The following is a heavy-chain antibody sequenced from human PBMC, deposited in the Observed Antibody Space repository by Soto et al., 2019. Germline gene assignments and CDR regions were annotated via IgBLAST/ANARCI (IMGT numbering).Heavy chain of an antibody. V-gene: IGHV5-51*01. Sequence: ESLKISCQGSGYSFSCYWIGWVRQMPGKGLEWMGIIYPDDSDTRYSPSFQGQVSISVDKSISTAYLQWSSLKASDTAKYYCARRPRAVAGEDYHYAMDVWGQGTTVTVSS. CDR2: IYPDDSDT. CDR1: GYSFSCYW. CDR3: ARRPRAVAGEDYHYAMDV. D-gene: IGHD6-19*01. J-gene: IGHJ6*02.